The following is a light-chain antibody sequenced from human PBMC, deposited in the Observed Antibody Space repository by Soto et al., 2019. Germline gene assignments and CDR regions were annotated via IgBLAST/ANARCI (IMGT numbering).Light chain of an antibody. CDR3: QSYATSLSGSYV. J-gene: IGLJ1*01. CDR1: TSNIGAGYD. CDR2: ANS. Sequence: HSVLTQPPSVSGAPGQRVIVSCTGSTSNIGAGYDVHWYQQLPGTSPKLLIFANSNRPSGVPDRFSASRSGSSASLTITGLQAEDEADYYCQSYATSLSGSYVFGSGTKVTV. V-gene: IGLV1-40*01.